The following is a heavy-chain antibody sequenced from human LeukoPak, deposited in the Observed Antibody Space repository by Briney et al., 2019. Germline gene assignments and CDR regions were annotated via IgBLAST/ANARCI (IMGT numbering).Heavy chain of an antibody. D-gene: IGHD1-26*01. Sequence: PGGSLRLSCAASGFTFSDYYMSWIRQAPGKGLEWVSYISSSSSTIYYADSVKGRFTISRDNSKNTLYLRMNSLRAEDTAVYYCAKGYGWEASYYYYYMDVWGKGTTVTISS. CDR2: ISSSSSTI. CDR1: GFTFSDYY. J-gene: IGHJ6*03. V-gene: IGHV3-11*04. CDR3: AKGYGWEASYYYYYMDV.